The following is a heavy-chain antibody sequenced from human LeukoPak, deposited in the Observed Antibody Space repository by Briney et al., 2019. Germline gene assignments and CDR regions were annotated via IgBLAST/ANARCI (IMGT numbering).Heavy chain of an antibody. V-gene: IGHV3-21*01. CDR3: ARDPHEAGISDY. J-gene: IGHJ4*02. CDR2: ISSSSSYI. D-gene: IGHD6-13*01. Sequence: PGGSPRLSCAASGFTFSSYSMNWVRQAPGKGLEWVSSISSSSSYIYYADSVKGRFTISRDNAKNSLYLQMNSLRAEDTAVYYCARDPHEAGISDYWGQGTLVTVSS. CDR1: GFTFSSYS.